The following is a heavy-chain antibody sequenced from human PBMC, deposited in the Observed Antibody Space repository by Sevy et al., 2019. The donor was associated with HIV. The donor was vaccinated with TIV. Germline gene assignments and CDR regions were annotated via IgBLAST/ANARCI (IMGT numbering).Heavy chain of an antibody. D-gene: IGHD3-10*01. V-gene: IGHV4-59*01. J-gene: IGHJ4*02. CDR2: IYYSGST. CDR1: GGSISSYF. Sequence: SETLSLTCTVSGGSISSYFWNWIRQPPGKGLEWIGYIYYSGSTYYNPSLKSRVTISVDTSKNQLSLKLISVTAADSAVYYCATMAPGSNYFDFWGQGTLVTVSS. CDR3: ATMAPGSNYFDF.